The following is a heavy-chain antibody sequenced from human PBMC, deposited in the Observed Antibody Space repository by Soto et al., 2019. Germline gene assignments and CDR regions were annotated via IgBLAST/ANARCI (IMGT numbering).Heavy chain of an antibody. CDR3: AREITIFGVVIPSVAFDI. V-gene: IGHV3-48*02. Sequence: VQLVESGGGLVQPGGSLRLSCAASGFTFSSYSMNWVRQAPGKGLEWVSYISSSSSTIYYADSVKGRFTISRDNAKKSLYLQMNSLRDEDPAVYYCAREITIFGVVIPSVAFDIWGQGTMVTVSS. CDR1: GFTFSSYS. J-gene: IGHJ3*02. D-gene: IGHD3-3*01. CDR2: ISSSSSTI.